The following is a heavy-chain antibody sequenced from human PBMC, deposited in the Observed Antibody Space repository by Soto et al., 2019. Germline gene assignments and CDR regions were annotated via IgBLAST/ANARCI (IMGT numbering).Heavy chain of an antibody. Sequence: EVQVVESGGGLVQPGGSLRLSCAASGFTFSNFWMSWVRQAPGKGLEWVANINPDGSAQYYVDSVKGRFTISRDNAKNSLYLQMTSLRVEDTAVYYCTRERLDNYWGQGTLVSVSS. D-gene: IGHD4-17*01. CDR1: GFTFSNFW. CDR2: INPDGSAQ. J-gene: IGHJ4*02. CDR3: TRERLDNY. V-gene: IGHV3-7*01.